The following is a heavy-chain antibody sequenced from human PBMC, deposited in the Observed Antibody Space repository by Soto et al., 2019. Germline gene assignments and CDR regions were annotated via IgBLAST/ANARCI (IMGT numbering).Heavy chain of an antibody. V-gene: IGHV3-7*01. Sequence: GSLRLSCAASGFTFSNYWMTWVLQAPGKGLEWVANIKEDGSEKHYVDSVKGRFTISRDNAKNSLYLQMNSLRVEDTAVYFCSRDVVVGAKALNYWGQGALVTVSS. CDR3: SRDVVVGAKALNY. CDR2: IKEDGSEK. CDR1: GFTFSNYW. J-gene: IGHJ4*02. D-gene: IGHD2-15*01.